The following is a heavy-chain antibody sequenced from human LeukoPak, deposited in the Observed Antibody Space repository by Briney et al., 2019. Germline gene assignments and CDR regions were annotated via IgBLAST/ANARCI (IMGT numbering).Heavy chain of an antibody. CDR1: GGTFSSYA. Sequence: ASVKVSCKASGGTFSSYAISWVRQAPGQGLEWMGGIIPIFGTANYAQKFQGRVTITADESTSTAYMELSSLRSEDTAVYYCAREVVVVAATSYYYYGMDVWGQGTTVTVSS. CDR2: IIPIFGTA. V-gene: IGHV1-69*13. J-gene: IGHJ6*02. CDR3: AREVVVVAATSYYYYGMDV. D-gene: IGHD2-15*01.